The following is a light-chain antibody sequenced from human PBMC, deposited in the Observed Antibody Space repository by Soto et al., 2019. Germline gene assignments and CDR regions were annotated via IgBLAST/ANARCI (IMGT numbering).Light chain of an antibody. CDR1: QSVRTN. V-gene: IGKV3-15*01. CDR2: GAS. J-gene: IGKJ2*01. CDR3: NQYDDGPYT. Sequence: VITQSPAILSVSPGERATLSCRASQSVRTNVAWYQQIPGQTPRLLIYGASTRATGIPVRFSGSASGTDFTLTISSLQPEDCAVYYCNQYDDGPYTFGQGTKVDIK.